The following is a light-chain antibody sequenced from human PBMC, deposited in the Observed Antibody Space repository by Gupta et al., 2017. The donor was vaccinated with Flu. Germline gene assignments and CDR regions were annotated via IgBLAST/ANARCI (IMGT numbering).Light chain of an antibody. CDR3: QQRRNWPRT. CDR2: DAS. J-gene: IGKJ2*02. Sequence: PATLSLSAGERATLTGRASQNIRNYLAWYQQRPGRAPRLLISDASDRATGVPARFRGSGSGTEFTLTISSLEPEDFAVYYCQQRRNWPRTFGEGTKVDIK. CDR1: QNIRNY. V-gene: IGKV3-11*01.